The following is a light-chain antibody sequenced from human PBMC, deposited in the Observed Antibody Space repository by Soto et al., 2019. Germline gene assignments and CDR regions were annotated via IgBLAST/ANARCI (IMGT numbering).Light chain of an antibody. CDR2: GAS. CDR3: QQYNKWPPWT. Sequence: EIVMTQSPATLSVSPGERATLSCRASQSVSSNLAWYQQKPGQAPRLLIYGASNRATGVPARFRGSGSGTEFTLTISSLQSEDFAVYYCQQYNKWPPWTFGQGTKVEIK. J-gene: IGKJ1*01. CDR1: QSVSSN. V-gene: IGKV3-15*01.